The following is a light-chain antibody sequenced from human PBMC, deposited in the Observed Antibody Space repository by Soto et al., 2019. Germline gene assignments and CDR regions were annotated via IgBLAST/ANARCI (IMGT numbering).Light chain of an antibody. CDR1: SSDVGGYKY. V-gene: IGLV2-14*01. J-gene: IGLJ1*01. CDR3: SSYTINSTLLYV. CDR2: EVS. Sequence: QSALTQPASVSGSPGQSITISCTGTSSDVGGYKYVSWYQQHPGKAPKLMIYEVSNRPSGVANRFSGSKSGNTASLTISGLQAEDEADYYCSSYTINSTLLYVFGTGTKV.